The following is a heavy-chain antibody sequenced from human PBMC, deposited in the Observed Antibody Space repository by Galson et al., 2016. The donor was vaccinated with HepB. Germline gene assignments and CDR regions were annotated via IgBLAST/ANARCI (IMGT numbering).Heavy chain of an antibody. CDR3: VREPRAGAYYFDS. CDR1: GFSFSSYW. CDR2: IKEDGSQK. Sequence: SLRLSCAASGFSFSSYWMTWVRQAPGKGLEWVANIKEDGSQKYHVDSVRGRFTISRDNAEDSLYLQMNSLRADDTAVYYCVREPRAGAYYFDSWGQGTLVTVSS. D-gene: IGHD6-19*01. V-gene: IGHV3-7*01. J-gene: IGHJ4*02.